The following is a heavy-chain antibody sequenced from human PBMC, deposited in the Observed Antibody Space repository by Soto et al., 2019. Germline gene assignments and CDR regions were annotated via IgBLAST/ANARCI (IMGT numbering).Heavy chain of an antibody. D-gene: IGHD6-25*01. V-gene: IGHV3-30*18. CDR2: ISYDGSNK. CDR3: AKDPKGGGSVVDY. Sequence: GGSLRLSCAASGFTFSSYGMHWVRQAPGKGLEWVAVISYDGSNKYYADSVKGRFTISRDNSKNTLYLQMNSLRAEDTAVYYCAKDPKGGGSVVDYWGQGTLVTVSS. CDR1: GFTFSSYG. J-gene: IGHJ4*02.